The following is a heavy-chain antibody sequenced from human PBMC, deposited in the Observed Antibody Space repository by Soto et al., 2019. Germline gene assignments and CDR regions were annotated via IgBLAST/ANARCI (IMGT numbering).Heavy chain of an antibody. V-gene: IGHV4-59*01. J-gene: IGHJ4*02. CDR2: ISYSGNT. CDR3: AKENYASSGAPFLDY. CDR1: GGSISSYY. Sequence: SETLSLTCSVSGGSISSYYWTWIRQPPGRGLEYIGYISYSGNTYYNPSLRGRVTISLDTSKNQFSLQLSSVTAADMAVYYCAKENYASSGAPFLDYWGQGTLVTVSS. D-gene: IGHD3-22*01.